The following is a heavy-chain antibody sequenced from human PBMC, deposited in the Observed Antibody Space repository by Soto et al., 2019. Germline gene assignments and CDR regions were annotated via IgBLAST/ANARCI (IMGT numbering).Heavy chain of an antibody. CDR3: AKGVAALNWFDP. Sequence: EVQLLESGGGLVQPGGSLRLSCAASGFTFSSYAMSWVRQAPGKGLEWVSAISGSGGSTYYADPVKGRFTISRDNSKNTLYLQMNSLRAEDTAVYYCAKGVAALNWFDPWGQGTLVTVSS. CDR1: GFTFSSYA. J-gene: IGHJ5*02. D-gene: IGHD6-6*01. V-gene: IGHV3-23*01. CDR2: ISGSGGST.